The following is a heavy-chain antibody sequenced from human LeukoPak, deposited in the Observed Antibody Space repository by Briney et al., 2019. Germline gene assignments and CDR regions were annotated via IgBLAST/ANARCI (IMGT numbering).Heavy chain of an antibody. J-gene: IGHJ3*02. D-gene: IGHD2-15*01. CDR1: GFTFGSYW. CDR2: IKQDGSEK. Sequence: GGSLRLSCAASGFTFGSYWMSWVRQAPGKGLEWVANIKQDGSEKYYVDYVKGRFTISRDNAKNSLYLQMNSLRAEDTAVYYCVRVTGHIVVVVGAPDAFDIWGQGTMVTVSS. CDR3: VRVTGHIVVVVGAPDAFDI. V-gene: IGHV3-7*01.